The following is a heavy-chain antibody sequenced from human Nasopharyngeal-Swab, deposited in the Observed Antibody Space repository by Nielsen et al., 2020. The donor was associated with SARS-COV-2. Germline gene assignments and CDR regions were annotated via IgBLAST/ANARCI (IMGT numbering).Heavy chain of an antibody. D-gene: IGHD3-22*01. V-gene: IGHV1-18*01. CDR3: ARDLSDYDISGPDF. J-gene: IGHJ4*02. Sequence: WVRQAPGQGLEWMGWISGYNGDTNYAHKVKDRVTMTRDTSTSTAYLELRSLRSDDTAVYYCARDLSDYDISGPDFWGRGTLVTVSS. CDR2: ISGYNGDT.